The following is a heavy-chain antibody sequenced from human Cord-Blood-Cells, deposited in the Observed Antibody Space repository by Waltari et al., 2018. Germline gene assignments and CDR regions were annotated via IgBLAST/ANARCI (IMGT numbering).Heavy chain of an antibody. D-gene: IGHD5-12*01. J-gene: IGHJ5*02. CDR2: IYPGDSDT. V-gene: IGHV5-51*01. CDR1: GYSFTSYW. Sequence: EVQLVPSGAEGQKPGESLQISCKGSGYSFTSYWIGWVRPMPGKGLEWMGIIYPGDSDTRYSPSFQDQVTISADKSISTAYLQWSSLKASDTAMYYCARHGPLRWFDPWGQGTLVTVSS. CDR3: ARHGPLRWFDP.